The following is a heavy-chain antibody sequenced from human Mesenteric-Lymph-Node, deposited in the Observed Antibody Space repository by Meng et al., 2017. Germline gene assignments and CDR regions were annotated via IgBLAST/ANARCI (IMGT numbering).Heavy chain of an antibody. D-gene: IGHD3-16*01. CDR2: ISGSGDRS. J-gene: IGHJ6*04. Sequence: GGSLRLSCEVSGFTFTTYAMSWVRQAPGKGLEWVSAISGSGDRSFYADSVKGRFTLSKDTFKNTLYLQMNSLRAEDTAVYYCAKEGFGDYVFYYFAMDVWGEGTTVTVSS. CDR1: GFTFTTYA. CDR3: AKEGFGDYVFYYFAMDV. V-gene: IGHV3-23*01.